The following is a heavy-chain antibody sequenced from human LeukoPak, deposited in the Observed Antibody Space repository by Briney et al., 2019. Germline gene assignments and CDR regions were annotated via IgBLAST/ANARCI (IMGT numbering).Heavy chain of an antibody. V-gene: IGHV3-23*01. CDR2: ISGNGGSV. Sequence: GSLRLSCAASGFTFSSYGMHWVRQAPGKGLEWVSGISGNGGSVYYADSVKGRFSISRDNSKNTLYLQMNSLRAEDTAVYYCARFGSGWYSWFDPWGQGTLVTVSS. CDR1: GFTFSSYG. J-gene: IGHJ5*02. CDR3: ARFGSGWYSWFDP. D-gene: IGHD6-13*01.